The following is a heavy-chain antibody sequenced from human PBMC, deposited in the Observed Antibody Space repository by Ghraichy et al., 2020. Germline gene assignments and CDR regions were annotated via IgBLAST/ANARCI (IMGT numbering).Heavy chain of an antibody. J-gene: IGHJ4*02. V-gene: IGHV3-48*01. CDR2: ISSSSVTK. CDR3: AGSIGDVSARYLDY. Sequence: GGSLRLSCAIGGFTFSRCSMNWVRQAPGKGLEWVSYISSSSVTKYYADSVNGRFTISRDNAKSLLFLQMNSLTAEDTAIYYCAGSIGDVSARYLDYWGQGTLVTVPS. D-gene: IGHD3-3*01. CDR1: GFTFSRCS.